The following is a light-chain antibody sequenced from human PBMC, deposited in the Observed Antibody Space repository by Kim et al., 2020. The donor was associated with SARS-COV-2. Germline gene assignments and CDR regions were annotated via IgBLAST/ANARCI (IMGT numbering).Light chain of an antibody. Sequence: EIVMTQSPATLSVSPGERATLSCRASQSISSNLAWYQQRRGRAPRLLIYDASTRATGIPARFSGSGSGTEFTLTISSLQSEDFAVYFCQQYNDWPPGDTFGQGTKLEIK. CDR1: QSISSN. CDR2: DAS. V-gene: IGKV3D-15*01. J-gene: IGKJ2*01. CDR3: QQYNDWPPGDT.